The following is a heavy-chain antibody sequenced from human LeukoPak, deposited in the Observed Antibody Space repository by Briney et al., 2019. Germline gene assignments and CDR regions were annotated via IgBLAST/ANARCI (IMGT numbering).Heavy chain of an antibody. Sequence: SETLSLTCTVSGGSISSHYWSWIRQPPGKGLEWIGYIYYSGSTNYNPSLKSRVTISVDTSKNQFSLKLSSVTAADTAVYYRARAVYYYGSGRSSYAFVYWGQGTLVTVSS. CDR3: ARAVYYYGSGRSSYAFVY. V-gene: IGHV4-59*11. CDR1: GGSISSHY. J-gene: IGHJ4*02. D-gene: IGHD3-10*01. CDR2: IYYSGST.